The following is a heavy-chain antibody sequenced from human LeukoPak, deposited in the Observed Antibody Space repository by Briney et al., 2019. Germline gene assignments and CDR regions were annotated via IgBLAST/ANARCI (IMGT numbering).Heavy chain of an antibody. D-gene: IGHD3-10*01. Sequence: GGSLRLSCAASGFTVSSNYMSWVRQAPGKGLEWVSVIYSGGSTYYADSVKGRFTISRDNSKNTLYLQMNSLRAEDTAVYYCARVNYYGSGRPPYYFDYWGQGTLVTVSS. CDR1: GFTVSSNY. J-gene: IGHJ4*02. CDR3: ARVNYYGSGRPPYYFDY. V-gene: IGHV3-66*01. CDR2: IYSGGST.